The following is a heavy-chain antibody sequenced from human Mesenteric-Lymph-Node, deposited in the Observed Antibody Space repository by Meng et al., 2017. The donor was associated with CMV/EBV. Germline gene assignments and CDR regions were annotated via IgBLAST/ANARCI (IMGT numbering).Heavy chain of an antibody. CDR2: IYYSGST. D-gene: IGHD2-2*01. V-gene: IGHV4-31*03. J-gene: IGHJ5*02. CDR1: GGYISSGGYY. Sequence: TVSGGYISSGGYYRSWIRQHPGKGLEWIGYIYYSGSTYYNPSLKSRVTISVDTPKNQFSLKLSSVTTADTAVYYCAFYQLLARWFDPWGQGTLVTVSS. CDR3: AFYQLLARWFDP.